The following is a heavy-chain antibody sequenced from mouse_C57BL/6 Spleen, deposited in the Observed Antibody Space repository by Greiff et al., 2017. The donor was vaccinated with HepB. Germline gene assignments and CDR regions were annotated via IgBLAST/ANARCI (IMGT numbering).Heavy chain of an antibody. CDR2: IRSKSNNYAT. Sequence: EVQVVESGGGLVQPKGSLKLSCAASGFSFNTYAMNWVRQAPGKGLEWVARIRSKSNNYATYYADSVKDRFTISRDDSESMLYLQMNNLKTEDTAMYYCVRINWENYFDYWGQGTTLTVSS. CDR1: GFSFNTYA. D-gene: IGHD4-1*01. CDR3: VRINWENYFDY. V-gene: IGHV10-1*01. J-gene: IGHJ2*01.